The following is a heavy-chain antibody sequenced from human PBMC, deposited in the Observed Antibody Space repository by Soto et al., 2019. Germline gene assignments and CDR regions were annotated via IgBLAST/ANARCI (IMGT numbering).Heavy chain of an antibody. CDR1: GYTFTSYA. CDR2: INAGNGNT. Sequence: ASVKVSCKASGYTFTSYAMHWVRQAPGQRLEWMGWINAGNGNTKYSQKFQGRVTITRDTSASTAYMELSSLRSEDTAVYYCARVPPGVTPDYYYMDVWGKGTTVTVSS. CDR3: ARVPPGVTPDYYYMDV. D-gene: IGHD2-21*02. J-gene: IGHJ6*03. V-gene: IGHV1-3*01.